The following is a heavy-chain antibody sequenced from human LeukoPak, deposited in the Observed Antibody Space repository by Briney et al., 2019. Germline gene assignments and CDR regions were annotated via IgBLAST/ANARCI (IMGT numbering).Heavy chain of an antibody. CDR2: FDPEDGET. CDR1: GYTLTELS. V-gene: IGHV1-24*01. Sequence: ASVKVSCKVSGYTLTELSMHWVRQAPGKGLEWMGGFDPEDGETIYAQKFQGRVTMTEDTSTDTAYMELSSLRSEDTAVYYCATTGSGQEPRRYGGLGISGQGTMVTVSS. CDR3: ATTGSGQEPRRYGGLGI. D-gene: IGHD4/OR15-4a*01. J-gene: IGHJ3*02.